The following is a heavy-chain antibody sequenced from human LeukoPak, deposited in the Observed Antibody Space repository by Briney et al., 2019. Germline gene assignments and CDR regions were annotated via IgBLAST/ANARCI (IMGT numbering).Heavy chain of an antibody. CDR2: INHSGST. Sequence: SKTLSLTCTVSGGSISSSSYYWGWIRQPPGKGLEWIGEINHSGSTNYNPSLKSRVTISVDTSKNQFSLNLNSVTAADTAVYYCARIDRYKVVPAAVFDYWGQGTLVTVSS. D-gene: IGHD2-2*01. J-gene: IGHJ4*02. CDR3: ARIDRYKVVPAAVFDY. CDR1: GGSISSSSYY. V-gene: IGHV4-39*07.